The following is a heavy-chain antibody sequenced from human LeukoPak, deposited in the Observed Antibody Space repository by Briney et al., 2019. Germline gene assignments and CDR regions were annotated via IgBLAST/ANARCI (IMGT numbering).Heavy chain of an antibody. CDR2: ISSSGSTI. D-gene: IGHD3-22*01. V-gene: IGHV3-48*03. CDR3: ARDNYDSSGPYYFDY. J-gene: IGHJ4*02. Sequence: GGSLRLSCAASGFTFSTYEMTWVRQSPGKGLEWVSYISSSGSTIYYADSVKGRFTISGDNARNSLYLQMNSLRAEDTAVYYCARDNYDSSGPYYFDYWGQGTLVTVSS. CDR1: GFTFSTYE.